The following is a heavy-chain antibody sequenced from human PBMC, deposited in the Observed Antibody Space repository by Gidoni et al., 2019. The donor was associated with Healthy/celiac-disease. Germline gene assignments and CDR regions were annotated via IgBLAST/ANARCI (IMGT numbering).Heavy chain of an antibody. CDR2: ISSSSSTI. CDR3: ARVGWITIFGVVITPVDY. V-gene: IGHV3-48*01. Sequence: EVQLVESGGGLVQPGGSLRLSCAASGFPFSSYSMNWVRQAPGKGLEWVSYISSSSSTIYYADSVKGRFTISRDNAKNSLYLQMNSLRAEDTAVYYCARVGWITIFGVVITPVDYWGQGTLVTVSS. D-gene: IGHD3-3*01. CDR1: GFPFSSYS. J-gene: IGHJ4*02.